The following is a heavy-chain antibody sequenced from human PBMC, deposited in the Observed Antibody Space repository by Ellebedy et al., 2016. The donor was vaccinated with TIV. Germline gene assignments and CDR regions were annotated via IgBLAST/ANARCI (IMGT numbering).Heavy chain of an antibody. CDR2: ISGSDGST. Sequence: GGSLRLXXAASGFTFSSHAMSWVRQAPGKGLEWVSGISGSDGSTYYADSVKGRFTISRDNSKNTLYLQMNRLRAEDTAVYYCAKESCGGGSCQRASDYWGQGTLVTVSS. V-gene: IGHV3-23*01. CDR3: AKESCGGGSCQRASDY. CDR1: GFTFSSHA. D-gene: IGHD2-15*01. J-gene: IGHJ4*02.